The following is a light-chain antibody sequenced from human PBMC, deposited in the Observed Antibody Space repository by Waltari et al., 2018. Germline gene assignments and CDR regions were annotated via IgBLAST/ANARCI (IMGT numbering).Light chain of an antibody. CDR2: RNN. CDR1: NSNLGSNY. J-gene: IGLJ1*01. V-gene: IGLV1-47*01. Sequence: QSVLTQPPSASETPGQRVTIPCSGSNSNLGSNYLYWYQQLPGTAPKLPIYRNNQRPSGVPDRFSASKSGTSASLAIDGLRSEDEAVYYCASWDDSHYVFGPGTQVTVL. CDR3: ASWDDSHYV.